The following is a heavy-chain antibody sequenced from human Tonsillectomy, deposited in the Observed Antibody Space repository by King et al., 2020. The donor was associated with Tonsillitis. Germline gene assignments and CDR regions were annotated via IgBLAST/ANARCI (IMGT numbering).Heavy chain of an antibody. Sequence: QLQESGPGLVKPSQTLSLTCTVSGGSINSGSYSWGWIRQPAGRGLEWIGRMLTSGSANYNPSLKNRATLSVDTAKNQFSLTLSSGTAADTAIYYCASRASTDYWGQGVLVTVSS. CDR1: GGSINSGSYS. J-gene: IGHJ4*02. D-gene: IGHD2-21*01. CDR2: MLTSGSA. CDR3: ASRASTDY. V-gene: IGHV4-61*02.